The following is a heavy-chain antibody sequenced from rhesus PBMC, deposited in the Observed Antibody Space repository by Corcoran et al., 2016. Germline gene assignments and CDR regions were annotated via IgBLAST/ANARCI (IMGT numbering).Heavy chain of an antibody. CDR1: GFTFSTSW. CDR2: INSGWGST. Sequence: EVRLVQSGGGLAKPGGSLRLSCAASGFTFSTSWLTLVRQTQGKGLEWISAINSGWGSTYYADSVKGRFTISRDNSKNTLSLQMNSLRAEDTAVYYCTKIAAAPSFDYWGQGVLVTVSS. D-gene: IGHD6-43*01. J-gene: IGHJ4*01. CDR3: TKIAAAPSFDY. V-gene: IGHV3S42*01.